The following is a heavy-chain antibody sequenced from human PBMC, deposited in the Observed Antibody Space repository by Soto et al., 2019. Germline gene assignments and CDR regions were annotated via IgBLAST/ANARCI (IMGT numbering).Heavy chain of an antibody. CDR1: GFTFSSYW. CDR3: ERATGADKEDY. D-gene: IGHD3-10*01. Sequence: EVQLVESGGGLVQPGGSLRLSCAASGFTFSSYWMSWVRQAPGKGLEWVANIKGDGSEKYYVDSVKGRFTISRDNAKNSLDLQMNSLRAEDTAVYYCERATGADKEDYWGQGTVVTFSS. J-gene: IGHJ4*02. V-gene: IGHV3-7*04. CDR2: IKGDGSEK.